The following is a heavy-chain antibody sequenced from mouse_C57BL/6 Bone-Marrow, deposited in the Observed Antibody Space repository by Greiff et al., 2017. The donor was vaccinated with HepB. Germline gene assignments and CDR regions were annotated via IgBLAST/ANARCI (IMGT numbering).Heavy chain of an antibody. Sequence: EVKLMESGGGLVKPGGSLKLSCAASGFTFSSYAMSWVRQTPEKRLEWVATISDGGSYTYYPDNVKGRFTISRDNAKNNLYLQISHLKSEDTAMYYCARAYSPWYFDVWGTGTTVTVSS. V-gene: IGHV5-4*03. D-gene: IGHD2-10*01. J-gene: IGHJ1*03. CDR1: GFTFSSYA. CDR3: ARAYSPWYFDV. CDR2: ISDGGSYT.